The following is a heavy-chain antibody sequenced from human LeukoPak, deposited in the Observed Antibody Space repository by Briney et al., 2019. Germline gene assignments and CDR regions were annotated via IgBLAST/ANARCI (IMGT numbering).Heavy chain of an antibody. CDR1: GFTFSSYG. D-gene: IGHD5-24*01. J-gene: IGHJ6*03. Sequence: GGSLRLSCAVSGFTFSSYGMHWVRQAPGKGLEWVAVIWYDGSNKYYVDSVKGRFTISRDNSKNTLYLQMNSLRAEDTAVYYCAKSDGYKNYYYYYYMDVWGKGTTVTVSS. V-gene: IGHV3-33*06. CDR2: IWYDGSNK. CDR3: AKSDGYKNYYYYYYMDV.